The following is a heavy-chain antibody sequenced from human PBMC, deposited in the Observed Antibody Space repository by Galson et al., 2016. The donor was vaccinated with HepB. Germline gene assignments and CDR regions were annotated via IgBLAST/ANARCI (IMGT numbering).Heavy chain of an antibody. V-gene: IGHV1-18*01. Sequence: SVKVSCKASGYTFTRYGTSWVRQAPGQGLEWMGWISANNGKTNYAQKFQGRVTMTTDTSASPAYMELRSLRSDDTAVYYCARTGIAVGGSMLAYYYAMDVWGQGTTVTVSS. CDR3: ARTGIAVGGSMLAYYYAMDV. CDR2: ISANNGKT. D-gene: IGHD6-19*01. J-gene: IGHJ6*02. CDR1: GYTFTRYG.